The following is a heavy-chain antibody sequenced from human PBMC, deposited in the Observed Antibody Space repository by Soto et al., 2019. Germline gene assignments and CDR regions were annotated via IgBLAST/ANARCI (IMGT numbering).Heavy chain of an antibody. J-gene: IGHJ4*02. CDR2: VYYTGST. CDR3: ARVGSSGWSPDY. CDR1: GGSISGSY. D-gene: IGHD6-19*01. V-gene: IGHV4-59*01. Sequence: SETLSLTCSVSGGSISGSYWSWIRQSPGKGLEWLGYVYYTGSTNYSPSLRSRVSISVDTSKNEFSLRLSSVTAADTAVYYCARVGSSGWSPDYWGQGILVTVSS.